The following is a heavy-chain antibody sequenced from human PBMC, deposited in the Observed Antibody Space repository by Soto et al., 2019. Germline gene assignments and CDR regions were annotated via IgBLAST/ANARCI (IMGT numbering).Heavy chain of an antibody. CDR2: IYYSGST. Sequence: PSETLSLTCTVSGGSISGYYWSWIRQPPGKGLEWIGHIYYSGSTNYNPSLKSRVTILVDTSKNQFSLKLYSVTAADTAVYYCTRDREYYDSSGLYFDYWGQGTLVTVSS. CDR1: GGSISGYY. D-gene: IGHD3-22*01. J-gene: IGHJ4*02. V-gene: IGHV4-59*01. CDR3: TRDREYYDSSGLYFDY.